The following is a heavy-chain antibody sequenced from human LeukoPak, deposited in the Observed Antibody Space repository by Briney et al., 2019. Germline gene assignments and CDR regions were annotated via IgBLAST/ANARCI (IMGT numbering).Heavy chain of an antibody. CDR1: GFTVSSNY. V-gene: IGHV3-66*01. Sequence: GGSLRLSCAASGFTVSSNYMSWVRQAPGKGLEWVSVIYSGGSTYYADSVKGRFTISRDNSKNTLYLQMNSLRAEDTAVYYCASANWGEFSYDAFDIWGQGTMVTVSS. D-gene: IGHD7-27*01. CDR2: IYSGGST. CDR3: ASANWGEFSYDAFDI. J-gene: IGHJ3*02.